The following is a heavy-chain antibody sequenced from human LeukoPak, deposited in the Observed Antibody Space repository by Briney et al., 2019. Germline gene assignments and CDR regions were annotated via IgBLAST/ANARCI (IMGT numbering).Heavy chain of an antibody. J-gene: IGHJ4*02. CDR1: GGSFSGYY. CDR3: ARFGSGRTQYYFDY. V-gene: IGHV4-34*01. D-gene: IGHD2-15*01. CDR2: INHSGST. Sequence: PSETLSLTCAVYGGSFSGYYWSWLRQPPGKGLEWIGEINHSGSTNYNPSLKSRVTISVDTSKNQFSLKLSSVTAADTAVYYCARFGSGRTQYYFDYWGQGTLVTVSS.